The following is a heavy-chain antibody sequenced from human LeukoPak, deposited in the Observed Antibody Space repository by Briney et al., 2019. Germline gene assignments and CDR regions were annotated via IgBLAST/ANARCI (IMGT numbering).Heavy chain of an antibody. CDR3: ARRRGYCSSSSCYGFDP. CDR2: ISTSGST. D-gene: IGHD2-2*01. CDR1: GGSISSYY. Sequence: PSQTLSLTCTVSGGSISSYYWSWIREPPGNGLEWMADISTSGSTKYNPTLQSRVTISVDTSKNQFALKLTSVTAADTAVYYCARRRGYCSSSSCYGFDPWGQGTLVTVSS. V-gene: IGHV4-4*08. J-gene: IGHJ5*02.